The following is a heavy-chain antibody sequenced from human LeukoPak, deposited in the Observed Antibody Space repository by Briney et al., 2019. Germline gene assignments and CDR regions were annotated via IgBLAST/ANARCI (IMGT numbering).Heavy chain of an antibody. CDR2: IKQDGSEK. D-gene: IGHD2-21*01. Sequence: GGPLRLSCAASGFTFSNYWMSWVRQAPGKGLEYVANIKQDGSEKYYVDSVKGRFTISRDNAKSSLYLQMNSLRAEDTAVYYCARDQGIMFFDNWGQGTLVTVSS. CDR3: ARDQGIMFFDN. CDR1: GFTFSNYW. J-gene: IGHJ4*02. V-gene: IGHV3-7*01.